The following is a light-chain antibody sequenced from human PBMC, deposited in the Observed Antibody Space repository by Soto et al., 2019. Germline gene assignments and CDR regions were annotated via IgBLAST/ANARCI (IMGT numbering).Light chain of an antibody. Sequence: QSALTQPASVSGSPGQSNTISCTGTSSDVGGYNYVSWYQQHPGKAPKLMIYEVSNRPSGVSNRFSGSKSGNTASLTISGLQAEDEADYYCSSYTSSSKGVFGTGTKLTVL. V-gene: IGLV2-14*01. CDR1: SSDVGGYNY. CDR3: SSYTSSSKGV. J-gene: IGLJ1*01. CDR2: EVS.